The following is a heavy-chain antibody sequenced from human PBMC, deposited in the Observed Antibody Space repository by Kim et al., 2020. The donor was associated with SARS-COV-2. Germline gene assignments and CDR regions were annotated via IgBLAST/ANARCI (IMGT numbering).Heavy chain of an antibody. CDR3: ARLGFAGLLWFGESSRDY. CDR2: IYYSGST. V-gene: IGHV4-39*01. CDR1: GGSISSSSYY. D-gene: IGHD3-10*01. Sequence: SETLSLTCTVSGGSISSSSYYWGWIRQPPGKGLEWIGSIYYSGSTYYNPSLKSRVTISVDTSKNQFSLKLSSVTAADTAVYYCARLGFAGLLWFGESSRDYWGQGTLVTVSS. J-gene: IGHJ4*02.